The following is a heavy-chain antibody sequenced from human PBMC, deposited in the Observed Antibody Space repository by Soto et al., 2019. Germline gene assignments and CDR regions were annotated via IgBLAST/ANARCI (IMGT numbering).Heavy chain of an antibody. CDR2: INHSGST. J-gene: IGHJ4*02. CDR1: GGSFSGYY. V-gene: IGHV4-34*01. CDR3: ASALKLERRFDY. Sequence: SETLSLTCAVYGGSFSGYYWNWIRQPPGKGLEWIGEINHSGSTNYNPSLKSRVTISVDTSKNQFSLKLSSVTAADTAVYYCASALKLERRFDYWGQGTLVNVSS. D-gene: IGHD1-1*01.